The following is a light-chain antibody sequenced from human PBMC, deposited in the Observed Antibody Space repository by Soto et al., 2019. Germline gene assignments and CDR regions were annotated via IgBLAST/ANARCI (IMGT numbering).Light chain of an antibody. CDR1: ERIYSAY. V-gene: IGKV3D-20*02. CDR3: QQRSNWPPIT. CDR2: GTS. J-gene: IGKJ5*01. Sequence: EIVITQSPATLSVSPGERATLSCRASERIYSAYLGWSQQKPGQAPRLLIYGTSSRATGIPDRFSGSGSGTDFTLTISSLEPEDFAIYYCQQRSNWPPITFGQGTRLEIK.